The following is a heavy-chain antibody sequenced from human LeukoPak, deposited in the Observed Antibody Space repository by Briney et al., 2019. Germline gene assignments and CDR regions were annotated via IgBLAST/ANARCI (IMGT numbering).Heavy chain of an antibody. CDR2: IYPGDSDT. J-gene: IGHJ5*02. CDR3: ARLLSITSYGDWFDP. CDR1: GYSFTSYW. V-gene: IGHV5-51*01. D-gene: IGHD3-10*01. Sequence: LGESLKISCKGSGYSFTSYWIGWVRQMPGKGLEWMGIIYPGDSDTRYSPSFQGQVTISADKSISTAYLQWSSLKASDTAMYYCARLLSITSYGDWFDPWGQGTLVTVSS.